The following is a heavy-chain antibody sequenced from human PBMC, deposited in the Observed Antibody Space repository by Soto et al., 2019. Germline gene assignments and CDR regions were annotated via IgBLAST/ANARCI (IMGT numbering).Heavy chain of an antibody. CDR2: IWYDGSNK. D-gene: IGHD3-22*01. CDR1: GFTLTTYG. V-gene: IGHV3-33*01. Sequence: GGSLRLSCTASGFTLTTYGMHWVRQAPGKGLEWVAVIWYDGSNKYYADSVKGRFTISRDNSKNTLYLQMNSLRAEDTAVYYCARDSYYYDSSGYRELVAFDIWGQGTMVTVSS. CDR3: ARDSYYYDSSGYRELVAFDI. J-gene: IGHJ3*02.